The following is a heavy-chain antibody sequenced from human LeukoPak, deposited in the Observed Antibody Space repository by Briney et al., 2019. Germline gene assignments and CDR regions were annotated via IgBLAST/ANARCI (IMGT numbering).Heavy chain of an antibody. CDR2: INHSGST. CDR3: ARVHPFYYYYGMDV. Sequence: PSETLTPTCAVYGGSFSGYYWSWIRQPPGKGLEWIGEINHSGSTNYNPSLKSRVTISVDTSKNQFSLKLSSVTAADTAVYYCARVHPFYYYYGMDVWGQGTTVTVSS. J-gene: IGHJ6*02. V-gene: IGHV4-34*01. CDR1: GGSFSGYY.